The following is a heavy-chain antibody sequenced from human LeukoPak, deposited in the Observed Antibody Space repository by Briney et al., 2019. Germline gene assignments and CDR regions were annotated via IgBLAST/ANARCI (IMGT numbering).Heavy chain of an antibody. V-gene: IGHV1-18*01. J-gene: IGHJ3*02. CDR2: ISGYNGNT. CDR3: ARGRYYDSGGYDEAFDI. CDR1: DYTFSSYG. Sequence: ASVKVSCKASDYTFSSYGISWVRQAPGQGLEWMGWISGYNGNTKYAQNLQGRVTMTTDTSTTTAYMELRSLRSDDTAVYYWARGRYYDSGGYDEAFDIWGQGTAVTVSS. D-gene: IGHD3-22*01.